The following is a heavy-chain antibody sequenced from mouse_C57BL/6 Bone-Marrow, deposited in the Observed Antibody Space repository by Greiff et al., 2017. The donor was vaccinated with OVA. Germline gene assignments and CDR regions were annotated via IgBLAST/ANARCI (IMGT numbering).Heavy chain of an antibody. CDR2: IWSGGST. D-gene: IGHD2-4*01. V-gene: IGHV2-2*01. J-gene: IGHJ4*01. CDR3: ASPYDYDEGYYAMDY. Sequence: VKLVESGPGLVQPSQSLSITCTVSGFSLTSYGVHWVRQSPGKGLEWLGVIWSGGSTDYNAAFISRLSISKDNSKSQVFFKMNSLQADDTAIYYCASPYDYDEGYYAMDYWGQGTSVTVSS. CDR1: GFSLTSYG.